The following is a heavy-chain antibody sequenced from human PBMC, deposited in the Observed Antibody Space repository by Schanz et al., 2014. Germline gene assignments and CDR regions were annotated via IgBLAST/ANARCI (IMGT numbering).Heavy chain of an antibody. J-gene: IGHJ6*02. D-gene: IGHD6-6*01. Sequence: PGGSLRLSCAASGFTFSDYYMNWIRQAPGKGLEWVSYISNSGYTIYYADSVKGRFTISRDNAKNSLYLQMNSLRAEDTAGYYCARHPPPYSSSPYYWYYGMDVWGQGTTVTVSS. CDR2: ISNSGYTI. V-gene: IGHV3-11*01. CDR3: ARHPPPYSSSPYYWYYGMDV. CDR1: GFTFSDYY.